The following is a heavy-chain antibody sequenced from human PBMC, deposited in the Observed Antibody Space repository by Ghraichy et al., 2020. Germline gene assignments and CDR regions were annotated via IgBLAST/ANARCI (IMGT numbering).Heavy chain of an antibody. CDR2: IVVGSGNT. J-gene: IGHJ6*02. V-gene: IGHV1-58*01. CDR3: AAEPESVTTGTYYYYGMDV. CDR1: GFTFTSSA. Sequence: KVSCKASGFTFTSSAVQWVRQARGQRLEWIGWIVVGSGNTNYAQKFQERVTITRDMSTSTAYMELSSLRSEDTAVYYCAAEPESVTTGTYYYYGMDVWGQGTTVTVSS. D-gene: IGHD4-17*01.